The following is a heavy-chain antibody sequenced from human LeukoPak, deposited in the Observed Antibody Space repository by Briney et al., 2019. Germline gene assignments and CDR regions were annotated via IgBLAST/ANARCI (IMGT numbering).Heavy chain of an antibody. CDR3: AKDRPNGMDV. Sequence: GGSLRLSCAASGFSFSSYAMSWVRQAPGKWLEWVSGINGNGDSTYYADSVKGRFTISRDNSKNTLYLQMNSLRAEDTAVYYCAKDRPNGMDVWGQGTTVTVSS. CDR2: INGNGDST. V-gene: IGHV3-23*01. CDR1: GFSFSSYA. J-gene: IGHJ6*02.